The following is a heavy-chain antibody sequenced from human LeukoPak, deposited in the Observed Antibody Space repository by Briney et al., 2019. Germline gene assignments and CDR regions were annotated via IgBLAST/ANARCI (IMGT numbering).Heavy chain of an antibody. J-gene: IGHJ6*03. Sequence: QPGGSLRLSCAASGFSFSSYVMSWVRQAPGRGLEWVSAISGSSVNTYYSDSVKGRFTISRDNPKNTLYVQMNSLRAEDTAVYYCVKNFWSDKYYFYYMDVWGKGTTVTVSS. CDR1: GFSFSSYV. CDR2: ISGSSVNT. D-gene: IGHD3-3*01. CDR3: VKNFWSDKYYFYYMDV. V-gene: IGHV3-23*01.